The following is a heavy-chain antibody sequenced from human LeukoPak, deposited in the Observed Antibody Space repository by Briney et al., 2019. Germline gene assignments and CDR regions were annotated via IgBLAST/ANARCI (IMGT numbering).Heavy chain of an antibody. CDR1: GYTFTTYG. CDR2: INPYNGNR. D-gene: IGHD3-10*01. V-gene: IGHV1-18*01. CDR3: VREKFGWFDP. Sequence: ASVKVSCKASGYTFTTYGITWVRQAPGQGLEWMGWINPYNGNRKYAQKFQGRVTLTTDTSTTTAYMELRSLISDDTAVYYCVREKFGWFDPWGQGTLVTVSS. J-gene: IGHJ5*02.